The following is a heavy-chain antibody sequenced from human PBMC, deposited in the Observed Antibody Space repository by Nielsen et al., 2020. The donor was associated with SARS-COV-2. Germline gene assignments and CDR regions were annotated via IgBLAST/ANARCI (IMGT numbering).Heavy chain of an antibody. J-gene: IGHJ4*02. CDR2: ISSSSSYI. CDR3: ASIAVAGPGY. V-gene: IGHV3-21*01. Sequence: LSLTCAASGFTFSSYSMNWVRQAPGKGLEWVSSISSSSSYIYYADSVKGRFTISRDNAKNSLYLQMNSLRAEDTAVYYCASIAVAGPGYWGQGTLVTVSS. D-gene: IGHD6-19*01. CDR1: GFTFSSYS.